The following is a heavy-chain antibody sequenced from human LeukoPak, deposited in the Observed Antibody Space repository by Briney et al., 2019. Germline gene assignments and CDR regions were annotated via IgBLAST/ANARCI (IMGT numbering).Heavy chain of an antibody. V-gene: IGHV4-34*01. CDR2: INHSGST. Sequence: SETLFLTCGVYGGSFSGYYWSWIRQPPGKGLEWIGEINHSGSTNSNPSLKSRVTISVDTSKNQFSLKVNSMTAADTAVYYCARRQLWLHWFDPWGQGTLVTVSS. CDR3: ARRQLWLHWFDP. D-gene: IGHD5-18*01. J-gene: IGHJ5*02. CDR1: GGSFSGYY.